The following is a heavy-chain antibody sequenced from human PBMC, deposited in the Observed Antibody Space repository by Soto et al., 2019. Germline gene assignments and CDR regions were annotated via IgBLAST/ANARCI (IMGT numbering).Heavy chain of an antibody. V-gene: IGHV3-74*03. Sequence: PGGSLRLSCAASGFTFSDYWMHWVRQVPGKGLMWVSRIKFDGGVTTYTDSVRGRFTISRDNAKSTLYLQMNSLRDEDTAVYYCGRDSGVGGYATHWGQGTLVTVSS. CDR2: IKFDGGVT. D-gene: IGHD3-22*01. J-gene: IGHJ1*01. CDR1: GFTFSDYW. CDR3: GRDSGVGGYATH.